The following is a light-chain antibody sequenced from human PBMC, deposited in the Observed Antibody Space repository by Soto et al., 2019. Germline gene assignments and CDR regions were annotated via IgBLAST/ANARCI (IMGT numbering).Light chain of an antibody. J-gene: IGKJ1*01. CDR2: KAT. Sequence: DIQMTQSPSTLSASLGDRVTITCRASQRIDTWVAWYQQKPGTAPKLLVYKATILQSGVPSRFSGSRSGPEFTLAIRNMQPTDFASYDCQRSETWSPWTFGQGTTVGIK. CDR1: QRIDTW. V-gene: IGKV1-5*03. CDR3: QRSETWSPWT.